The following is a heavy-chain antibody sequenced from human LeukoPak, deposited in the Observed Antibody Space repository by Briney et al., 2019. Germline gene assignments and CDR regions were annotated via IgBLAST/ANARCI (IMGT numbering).Heavy chain of an antibody. CDR3: ARATAKGNYYHGMDV. D-gene: IGHD2-21*02. CDR2: IIPMFGTT. CDR1: GGTLWSYA. V-gene: IGHV1-69*06. J-gene: IGHJ6*04. Sequence: SVKVSCKASGGTLWSYAMSWVRQAPGQGLEWMGGIIPMFGTTNYAQKFQGRVTIGADTSTNTAYVEVRGLRSEDTAVYYCARATAKGNYYHGMDVWGRGTTVSVSS.